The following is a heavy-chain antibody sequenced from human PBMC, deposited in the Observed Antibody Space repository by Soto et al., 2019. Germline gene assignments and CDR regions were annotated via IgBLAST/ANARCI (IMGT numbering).Heavy chain of an antibody. V-gene: IGHV3-74*01. Sequence: GGSLRLSCAASGFTFSSYWMHWVRQAPGKGLVWVSRIHGDGSSSSYADSVRGRFTITRDNAKNILYLQMNSLRVEDTAVYYCAIGWPAVGAYDVFDIWGQGTMVTVS. CDR1: GFTFSSYW. CDR2: IHGDGSSS. J-gene: IGHJ3*02. CDR3: AIGWPAVGAYDVFDI. D-gene: IGHD1-26*01.